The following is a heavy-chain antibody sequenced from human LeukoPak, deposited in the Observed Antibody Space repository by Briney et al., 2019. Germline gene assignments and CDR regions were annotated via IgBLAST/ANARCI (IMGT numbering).Heavy chain of an antibody. J-gene: IGHJ4*02. CDR3: ARDPQWLGVDY. CDR1: GGSISSGSYY. D-gene: IGHD6-19*01. V-gene: IGHV4-61*02. Sequence: PSQTLSLTCTVSGGSISSGSYYWSWIRQPAGKGLEWIGRIYTSGSTNYNPSLKSRVTISVDTSKNQFSLKLSSVTAADTAVYYCARDPQWLGVDYWGQGTLVTVSS. CDR2: IYTSGST.